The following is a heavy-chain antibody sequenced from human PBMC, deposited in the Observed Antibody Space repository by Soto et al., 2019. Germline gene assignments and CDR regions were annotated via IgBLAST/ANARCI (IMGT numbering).Heavy chain of an antibody. V-gene: IGHV3-30-3*01. J-gene: IGHJ6*02. CDR2: ISYDGSNK. Sequence: GGSLRLSCAASGFTFSSYAMHWVRQAPGKGLEWVAVISYDGSNKYYADSVKGRFTISRDNSKNTLYLQRNSLRAEDTAVYYCARDQSLDYYYYYGMDVWGQGTTVTVSS. CDR3: ARDQSLDYYYYYGMDV. CDR1: GFTFSSYA.